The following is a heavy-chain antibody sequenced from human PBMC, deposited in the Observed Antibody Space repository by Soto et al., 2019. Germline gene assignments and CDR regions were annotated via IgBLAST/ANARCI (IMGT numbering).Heavy chain of an antibody. CDR1: GFSFIDYS. CDR2: INAGNGNT. V-gene: IGHV1-3*01. CDR3: ARSAKKTWIPDF. D-gene: IGHD5-18*01. J-gene: IGHJ1*01. Sequence: ASVKVSCKASGFSFIDYSILWVRQAPGQSLEWLGWINAGNGNTKYSHKFQDRVTITSDTSATTTYMELRSLRSEDTAVFYCARSAKKTWIPDFWGQGTLVTVSS.